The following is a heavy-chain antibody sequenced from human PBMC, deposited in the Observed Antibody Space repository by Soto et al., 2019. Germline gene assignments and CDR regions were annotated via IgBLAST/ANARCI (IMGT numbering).Heavy chain of an antibody. D-gene: IGHD3-3*01. J-gene: IGHJ6*02. Sequence: GASVRVSCKASGGTFSSYVISWVRQAPGQGLEWMGGIIPMFGTANYAQKFQGRVTITADKSTSTAYMELSSLRSEDTAVYYCARDPHITIFKGGYYYYGMDVWGPGTTVTVSS. CDR3: ARDPHITIFKGGYYYYGMDV. CDR1: GGTFSSYV. CDR2: IIPMFGTA. V-gene: IGHV1-69*06.